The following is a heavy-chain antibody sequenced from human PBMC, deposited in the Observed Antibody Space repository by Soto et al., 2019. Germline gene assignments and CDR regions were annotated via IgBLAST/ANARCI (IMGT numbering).Heavy chain of an antibody. D-gene: IGHD6-19*01. CDR1: GFIFSTHW. CDR3: ANDGGWHFGY. V-gene: IGHV3-7*01. Sequence: EVQLVESGGGLVQPGGSLRLSCAASGFIFSTHWMTWARQGPGKGLEWLATRKPDAGVAYYADSVKGRFTISRHNPKISLYLQMHSLRDDDTAVYYCANDGGWHFGYWGQGTLVTVSS. J-gene: IGHJ4*01. CDR2: RKPDAGVA.